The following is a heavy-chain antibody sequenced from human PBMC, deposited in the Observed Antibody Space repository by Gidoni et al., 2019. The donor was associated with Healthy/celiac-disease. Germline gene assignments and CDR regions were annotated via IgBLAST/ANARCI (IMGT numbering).Heavy chain of an antibody. V-gene: IGHV4-30-4*01. CDR2: IYNSATT. CDR3: ARDRRGWLRAFDI. CDR1: GGSISSTDYY. J-gene: IGHJ3*02. Sequence: QVQLQESGPGLVKPSQTLSLTCTVSGGSISSTDYYWTWIRQPPGKGLEWIGYIYNSATTYYNPSLKSRVTISVDTSKNQFSLNLNSVTAADTAVYYCARDRRGWLRAFDIWGQGAMVTVSS. D-gene: IGHD3-10*01.